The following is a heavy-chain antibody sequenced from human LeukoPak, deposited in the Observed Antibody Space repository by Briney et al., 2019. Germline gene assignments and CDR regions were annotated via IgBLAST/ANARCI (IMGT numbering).Heavy chain of an antibody. CDR3: ARDHVVVTASSWFDP. J-gene: IGHJ5*02. D-gene: IGHD2-21*02. CDR1: GYSISSGYY. Sequence: PSETLSLTCTVSGYSISSGYYWGWIRQPPGKGLEWIGSIYYSGSTYYNPSLKSRVTMSVDTSKNHFSLKLSSVTAADTAVYYCARDHVVVTASSWFDPWGQGTLVTVSS. CDR2: IYYSGST. V-gene: IGHV4-38-2*02.